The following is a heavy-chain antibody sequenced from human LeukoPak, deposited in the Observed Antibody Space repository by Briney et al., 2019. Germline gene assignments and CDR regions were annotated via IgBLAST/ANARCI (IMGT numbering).Heavy chain of an antibody. J-gene: IGHJ5*01. CDR3: AREKFDS. V-gene: IGHV3-21*06. Sequence: GGSLRLSCAASGFTFSTYHINWVRQAPGKGLEWVSSISSNSDYIYYADSVKGRFTISRDNSGNIISLQMNNLTTEDTATYYCAREKFDSWGQGALVTVSP. CDR1: GFTFSTYH. CDR2: ISSNSDYI.